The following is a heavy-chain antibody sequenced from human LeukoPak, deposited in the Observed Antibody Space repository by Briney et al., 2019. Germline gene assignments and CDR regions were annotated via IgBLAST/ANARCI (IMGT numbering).Heavy chain of an antibody. CDR2: IRYDGSNK. CDR3: AKDLRGYSYGSGAFDI. CDR1: GFTFSSYG. V-gene: IGHV3-30*02. D-gene: IGHD5-18*01. J-gene: IGHJ3*02. Sequence: GGSLRLSCAASGFTFSSYGMHWVRQAPGKGLGWVAFIRYDGSNKYYADSVKGRFTISRDNSKNTLYLQMNSLRAEDTAVYYCAKDLRGYSYGSGAFDIWGQGTMVTVSS.